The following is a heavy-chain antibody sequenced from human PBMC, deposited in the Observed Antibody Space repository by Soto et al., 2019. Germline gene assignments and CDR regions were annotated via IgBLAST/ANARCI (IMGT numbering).Heavy chain of an antibody. CDR3: ARPLLSIAALPDF. J-gene: IGHJ4*02. CDR1: GFTFSSYW. Sequence: PGGSLRLSCAASGFTFSSYWMSWVRQAPGKGLEWVANIKQDGSERYYVDSVKGRFTISRDNAKNSLYLQMNSLRAEDTAVYYCARPLLSIAALPDFWGQGTLVTVSS. CDR2: IKQDGSER. V-gene: IGHV3-7*03. D-gene: IGHD6-6*01.